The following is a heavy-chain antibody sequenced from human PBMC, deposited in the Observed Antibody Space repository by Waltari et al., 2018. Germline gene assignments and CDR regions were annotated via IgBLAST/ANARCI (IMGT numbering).Heavy chain of an antibody. Sequence: QVQLQESGPGLVKPSETLSLTCTVSGGSISSHYWSWIQQPPGKGLEWIGYIYYSGSTNYNPSLKSRVTISVDTSKNQFSLKLSSVTAADTAVYYCARKGAAAGSFDYWGQGTLVTVSS. CDR2: IYYSGST. CDR1: GGSISSHY. V-gene: IGHV4-59*11. J-gene: IGHJ4*02. CDR3: ARKGAAAGSFDY. D-gene: IGHD6-13*01.